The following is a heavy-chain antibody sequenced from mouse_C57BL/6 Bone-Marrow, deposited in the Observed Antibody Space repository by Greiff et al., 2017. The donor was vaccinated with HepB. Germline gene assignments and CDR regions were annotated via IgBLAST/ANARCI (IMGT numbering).Heavy chain of an antibody. CDR3: ALSSSYAMDY. D-gene: IGHD1-1*01. Sequence: KESCKASGYTFTSYGISWVKQRTGQGLEWIGEIYPRSGNTFYNEKFKGKATLTADKSSSTAYMELRSLTSEDSAVYFCALSSSYAMDYWGQGTSVTVSS. CDR1: GYTFTSYG. V-gene: IGHV1-81*01. J-gene: IGHJ4*01. CDR2: IYPRSGNT.